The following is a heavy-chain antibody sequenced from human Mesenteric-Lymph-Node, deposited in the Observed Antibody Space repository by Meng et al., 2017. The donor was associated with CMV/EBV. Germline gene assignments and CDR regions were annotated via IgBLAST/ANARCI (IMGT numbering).Heavy chain of an antibody. V-gene: IGHV3-74*01. Sequence: GGSLRLSCAASGITLSNYWMHWVRQPPGKGLVWVSVITSDGRTTNFADSVKGRFTIYRDNAKNTLYLQMNSLRAEDTAVYYCARADCSSTSCRYYYYYYGMDVWGQGTTVTVSS. D-gene: IGHD2-2*01. CDR2: ITSDGRTT. CDR3: ARADCSSTSCRYYYYYYGMDV. CDR1: GITLSNYW. J-gene: IGHJ6*02.